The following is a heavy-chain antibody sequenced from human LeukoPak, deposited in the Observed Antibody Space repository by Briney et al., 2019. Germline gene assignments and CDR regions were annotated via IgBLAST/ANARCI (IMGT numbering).Heavy chain of an antibody. D-gene: IGHD5-12*01. CDR1: GFTFSSYT. CDR3: ARGIDGCYDGAQGFDY. J-gene: IGHJ4*02. V-gene: IGHV3-21*01. CDR2: ISTASTYI. Sequence: GGSLRLSCAASGFTFSSYTMDWVRQAPGKGLEWVSSISTASTYIYYADSVKGRFTISRDNAKNSLYLQMNSLRAEDTAVYYCARGIDGCYDGAQGFDYWGQGTLVTVSS.